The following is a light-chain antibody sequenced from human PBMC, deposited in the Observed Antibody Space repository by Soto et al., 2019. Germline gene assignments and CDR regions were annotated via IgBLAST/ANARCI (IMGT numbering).Light chain of an antibody. Sequence: DIVMTQSPDSLAVSLGERATINCKSSQSVLYSSNKKKYLAWYQQKPGQPPKLLIYWASTRESGVPDRFSGSGSGTDYTLTISSLQAEEVSVYYSQQNYKPPQHFGQGTKVEIK. CDR2: WAS. V-gene: IGKV4-1*01. CDR3: QQNYKPPQH. J-gene: IGKJ1*01. CDR1: QSVLYSSNKKKY.